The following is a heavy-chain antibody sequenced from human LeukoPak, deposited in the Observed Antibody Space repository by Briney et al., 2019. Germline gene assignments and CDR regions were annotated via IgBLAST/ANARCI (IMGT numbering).Heavy chain of an antibody. J-gene: IGHJ4*02. CDR1: GFTFSSYG. CDR3: ARGGTYYYDSMAY. Sequence: GGSLRLSCAASGFTFSSYGMTWVRQAPGKGLEWVSYISSSSSTIYYADSVKGRFTISRGNAKNSLYLQLNSLRAEDTAVYYCARGGTYYYDSMAYWGQGTLVTVSS. CDR2: ISSSSSTI. V-gene: IGHV3-48*01. D-gene: IGHD3-22*01.